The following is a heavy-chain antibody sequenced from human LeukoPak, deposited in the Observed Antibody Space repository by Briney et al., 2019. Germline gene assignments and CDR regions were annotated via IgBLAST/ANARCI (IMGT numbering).Heavy chain of an antibody. CDR1: GGSIRSSYYY. J-gene: IGHJ5*02. CDR3: ARHHGP. Sequence: SSETLSLTCTVSGGSIRSSYYYWGWIRQPPGKGLEWIGSIYDSGSTYYNPSLKSRVTISVDTSKNQFSLKLNSVTAADTAVYYCARHHGPWGQGTLVTVSS. CDR2: IYDSGST. V-gene: IGHV4-39*01.